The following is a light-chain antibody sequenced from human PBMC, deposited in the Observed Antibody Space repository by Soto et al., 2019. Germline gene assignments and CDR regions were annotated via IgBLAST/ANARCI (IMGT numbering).Light chain of an antibody. J-gene: IGLJ1*01. CDR3: SSYAGSNNFV. CDR1: SSDIGAYIY. Sequence: QSALTRPPSGSGSPGRSVASACTGTSSDIGAYIYVSWYQQHPGKAPKLMISEVSRRPSGVPERFSGSKSGNTASLTVSGLQADDEAHYYCSSYAGSNNFVFGTGTKVTV. V-gene: IGLV2-8*01. CDR2: EVS.